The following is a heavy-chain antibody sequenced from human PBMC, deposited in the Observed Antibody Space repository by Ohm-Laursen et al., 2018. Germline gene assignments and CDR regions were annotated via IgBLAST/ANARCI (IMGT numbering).Heavy chain of an antibody. CDR1: GESSSGYF. D-gene: IGHD7-27*01. J-gene: IGHJ4*02. CDR2: INQSGST. CDR3: ASYGDGAFVY. Sequence: TLSLTCAVNGESSSGYFWNWIRQPPGKGLEWIGEINQSGSTKYNPSLKSRVTMSVDTSKNQFSLKLTSVTAADTAVYYCASYGDGAFVYWGQGALVTVSS. V-gene: IGHV4-34*10.